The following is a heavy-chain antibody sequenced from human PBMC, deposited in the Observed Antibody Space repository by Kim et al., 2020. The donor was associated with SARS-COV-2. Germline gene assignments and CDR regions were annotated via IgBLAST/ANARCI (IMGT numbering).Heavy chain of an antibody. V-gene: IGHV1-69*13. J-gene: IGHJ5*02. CDR1: GGTFSSYA. CDR2: IIPIFGKA. D-gene: IGHD6-13*01. CDR3: ARDLPTGGQQLDHYWFDP. Sequence: SVKVSCKASGGTFSSYAISWVRQAPGQGLEWMGGIIPIFGKANYAQKFQGRVTITADESTSTAYMELSSLRSEDTAVYYCARDLPTGGQQLDHYWFDPWGQGTLVTVSS.